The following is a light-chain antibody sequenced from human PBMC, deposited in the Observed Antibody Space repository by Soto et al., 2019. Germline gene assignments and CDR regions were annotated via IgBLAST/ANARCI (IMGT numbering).Light chain of an antibody. CDR1: SGSVSTTYH. V-gene: IGLV8-61*01. CDR2: NTD. J-gene: IGLJ3*02. CDR3: ALYMGSGIWV. Sequence: QTVVTQEPSFSVAPGRTVTFTCVLSSGSVSTTYHPSWYQQTPGQAPRTLIYNTDIRSSGVPDRFSGSILGNTAALTITGAQADDESHYYCALYMGSGIWVFGGGTQLTVL.